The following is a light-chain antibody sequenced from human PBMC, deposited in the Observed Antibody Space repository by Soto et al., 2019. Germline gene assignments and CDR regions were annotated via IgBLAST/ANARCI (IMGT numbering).Light chain of an antibody. V-gene: IGLV2-14*01. Sequence: QSVLTQPASVSGSPGQSITIYWTGTSSDVGGYNSVSWYRQDPGKAPKLMIYDVTNRPSGVSNRFSGSKSGNTASLTISGLQAEDEADYYCSSFTSSITYVFGTGTKVTVL. CDR1: SSDVGGYNS. CDR3: SSFTSSITYV. J-gene: IGLJ1*01. CDR2: DVT.